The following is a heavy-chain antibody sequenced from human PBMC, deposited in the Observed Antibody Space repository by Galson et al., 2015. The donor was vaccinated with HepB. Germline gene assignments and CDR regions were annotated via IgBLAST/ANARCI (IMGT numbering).Heavy chain of an antibody. D-gene: IGHD2-2*02. CDR3: ARDDYCSGTSCYTGTMYDYYVMDV. J-gene: IGHJ6*02. CDR2: ISSSSSYI. V-gene: IGHV3-21*01. CDR1: GFTFNTYS. Sequence: SLRLSCAVSGFTFNTYSMNWVRQAPGKGLEWVSSISSSSSYIYYADSVKGRFTISRDNSKNTLYLQMNSLRAEDTAVYYCARDDYCSGTSCYTGTMYDYYVMDVWGRGTTVTVSS.